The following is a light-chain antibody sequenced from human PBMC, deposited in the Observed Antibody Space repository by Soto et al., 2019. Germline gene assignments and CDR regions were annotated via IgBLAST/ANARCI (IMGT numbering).Light chain of an antibody. J-gene: IGKJ2*01. CDR2: DAS. V-gene: IGKV3-20*01. CDR3: QQYGTSSYT. Sequence: PGERATLSCRASQRLTSTYLAWYQQKPGQAPRLLIYDASSRATGIPDRFSGSGSGTDFTLTITRLQPEDFAVYYCQQYGTSSYTFGQGTKLEIK. CDR1: QRLTSTY.